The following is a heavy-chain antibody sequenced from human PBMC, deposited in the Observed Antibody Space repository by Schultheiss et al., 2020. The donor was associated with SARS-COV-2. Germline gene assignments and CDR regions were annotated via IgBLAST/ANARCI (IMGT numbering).Heavy chain of an antibody. J-gene: IGHJ4*02. CDR3: ASGPGGDYSNYGGGY. V-gene: IGHV2-70*11. Sequence: SGPTLVKPTQTLTLTCTFSGFSLSTSGMCVSWIRQPPGKALEWLARIDWDDDKYYSTSLKTRLTISKDTSKNQVVLTMTNMDPVDTATYYCASGPGGDYSNYGGGYWGQGTLVTVSS. CDR2: IDWDDDK. D-gene: IGHD4-11*01. CDR1: GFSLSTSGMC.